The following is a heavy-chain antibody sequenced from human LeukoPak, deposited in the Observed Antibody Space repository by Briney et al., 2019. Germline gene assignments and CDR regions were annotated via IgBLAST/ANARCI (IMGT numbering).Heavy chain of an antibody. CDR1: GFTFSHHG. CDR3: AKDAQRGFDYSNSLEY. Sequence: GRSLRLSCAASGFTFSHHGMHWVRQAPGRGLEWVAVIWNDGSNKYYADSVKGRFTISRDNSQDTVDLHMNSLRAEDTAVYYCAKDAQRGFDYSNSLEYWGQGTLVTVSS. J-gene: IGHJ4*02. D-gene: IGHD4-11*01. CDR2: IWNDGSNK. V-gene: IGHV3-33*06.